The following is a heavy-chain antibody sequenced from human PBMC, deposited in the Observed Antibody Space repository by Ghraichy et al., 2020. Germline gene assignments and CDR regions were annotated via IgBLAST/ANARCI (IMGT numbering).Heavy chain of an antibody. Sequence: GGSLRLSCAASGFTFSSYAMSWVRQAPGKGLEWVSAISGSGGSTYYADSVKGRFTISRDNSKNTLYLQMNSLRAEDTAVYYCAKDSLLLWFGEATPFDYWGQGTLVTVSS. D-gene: IGHD3-10*01. CDR2: ISGSGGST. CDR3: AKDSLLLWFGEATPFDY. V-gene: IGHV3-23*01. CDR1: GFTFSSYA. J-gene: IGHJ4*02.